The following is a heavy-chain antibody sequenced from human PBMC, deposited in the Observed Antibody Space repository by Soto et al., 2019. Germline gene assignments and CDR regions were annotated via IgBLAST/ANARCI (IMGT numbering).Heavy chain of an antibody. V-gene: IGHV1-46*01. CDR2: INPSGGST. CDR1: GYTFTSYY. Sequence: GASVKVSCTASGYTFTSYYMHWVRQAPGQGLEWMGIINPSGGSTSYAQKFQGRVTMTRDTSTSTVYMELSSLRSEDTAVYYCARERGITIFPPEYWFDPWGQGTLVTVSS. D-gene: IGHD3-3*01. J-gene: IGHJ5*02. CDR3: ARERGITIFPPEYWFDP.